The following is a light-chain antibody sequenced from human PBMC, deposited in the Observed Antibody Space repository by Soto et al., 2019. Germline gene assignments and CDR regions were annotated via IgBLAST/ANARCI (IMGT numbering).Light chain of an antibody. CDR2: KAS. CDR1: QSISSW. Sequence: DIQMTQSPSTLSASVGDRVTITCRASQSISSWLAWYQQKPGKAPKLLIYKASSLESGVPSRFSGSGSGTEFTLTISSLQPDDFATYYCHHYNSYPRTFGQGTKVEIK. V-gene: IGKV1-5*03. J-gene: IGKJ1*01. CDR3: HHYNSYPRT.